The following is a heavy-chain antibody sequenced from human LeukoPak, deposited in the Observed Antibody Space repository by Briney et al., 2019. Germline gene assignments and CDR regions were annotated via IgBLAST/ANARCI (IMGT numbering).Heavy chain of an antibody. CDR1: GGSFSSYY. Sequence: SETLSLTCAVYGGSFSSYYWGWIRQPPGKGLEWIGEISHSGSTNYNPSLKSRVTLSVDTSKNQFSLKLSSVTAADTAVYYCARDTKHLGYFDYWGQGTLVTVSS. CDR3: ARDTKHLGYFDY. D-gene: IGHD1-26*01. J-gene: IGHJ4*02. CDR2: ISHSGST. V-gene: IGHV4-34*01.